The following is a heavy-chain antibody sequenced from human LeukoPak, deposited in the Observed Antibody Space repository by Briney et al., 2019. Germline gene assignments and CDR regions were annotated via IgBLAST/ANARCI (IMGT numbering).Heavy chain of an antibody. CDR3: ASHSGFRHDY. CDR2: MNEHGSDA. CDR1: GFTFSNYA. Sequence: GGSLRLSCAASGFTFSNYALSWVRQAPGKGLEWVANMNEHGSDAYYVGSVKGRFTISRDNAKSSLSLQLNSLRAEDTAVYYCASHSGFRHDYWGQGTLVTVSS. J-gene: IGHJ4*02. D-gene: IGHD5-18*01. V-gene: IGHV3-7*01.